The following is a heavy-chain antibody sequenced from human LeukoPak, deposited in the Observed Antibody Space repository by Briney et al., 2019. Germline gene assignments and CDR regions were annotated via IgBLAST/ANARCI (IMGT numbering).Heavy chain of an antibody. V-gene: IGHV3-30*03. CDR3: ARAGIVAADTNWYQYSGMDV. J-gene: IGHJ6*02. CDR1: GFTFSSYG. D-gene: IGHD6-13*01. Sequence: GGSLRLSCAASGFTFSSYGMHWVRQAPGKGLEWVAVISYDGSNKYYADSVKGRFAISRDNSKNTLYLQMNSLRAEDTAVYYCARAGIVAADTNWYQYSGMDVWGQGTTVTVSS. CDR2: ISYDGSNK.